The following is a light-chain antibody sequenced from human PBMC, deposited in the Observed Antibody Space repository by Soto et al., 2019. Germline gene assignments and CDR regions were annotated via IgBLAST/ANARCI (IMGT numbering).Light chain of an antibody. J-gene: IGKJ1*01. CDR2: GAS. Sequence: EIAMTQSPATLSVSPGERATLSCRASQSVSSNLAWYQQKPGQAPRLLIYGASTRATGIPARFSGSGSGTEFTLTISSLQSEDFAVYYCQQYNNWPPWTFGQGTNVEIK. CDR1: QSVSSN. CDR3: QQYNNWPPWT. V-gene: IGKV3-15*01.